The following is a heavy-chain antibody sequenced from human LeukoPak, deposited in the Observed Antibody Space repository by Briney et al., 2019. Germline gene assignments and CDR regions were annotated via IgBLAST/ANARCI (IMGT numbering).Heavy chain of an antibody. Sequence: QPGGSLRLSCAASGFTFSSHWMHWVRQAPGKGLVWVSRINGAGSSTSYADSVKGRFTVPRDNAKNTLNLQMNSLRAEDTAVYYCARDLFFSDAGYSSGWRAEYFHHWGQGTLVTVSS. V-gene: IGHV3-74*01. D-gene: IGHD6-19*01. CDR1: GFTFSSHW. CDR2: INGAGSST. CDR3: ARDLFFSDAGYSSGWRAEYFHH. J-gene: IGHJ1*01.